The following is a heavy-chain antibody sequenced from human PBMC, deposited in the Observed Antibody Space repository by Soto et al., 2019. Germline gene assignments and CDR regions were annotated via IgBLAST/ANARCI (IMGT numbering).Heavy chain of an antibody. CDR1: GDTFSFYT. V-gene: IGHV1-69*02. J-gene: IGHJ4*02. Sequence: QVQLVQSGTEVKKPGSSVKVSCKASGDTFSFYTINWVRQAPGLGLEWVGRINPIVSMSNYEQKFKGRVSMTADKSTSTAYMELRSLRSDDTAMYFCAASYGSGYRAFDYWGQGALVIVSS. D-gene: IGHD3-10*01. CDR2: INPIVSMS. CDR3: AASYGSGYRAFDY.